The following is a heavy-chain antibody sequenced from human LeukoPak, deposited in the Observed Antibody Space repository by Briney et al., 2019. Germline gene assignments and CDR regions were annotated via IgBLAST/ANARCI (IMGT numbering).Heavy chain of an antibody. CDR2: IYYSGST. CDR1: GGSISSSSYY. Sequence: SETLSLTCTVSGGSISSSSYYWGWIRQPPGKGLEWIRSIYYSGSTYYNPSLKSRVTISVDTSKNQFSLKLSSVTAADTAVYYCARQWRRFSSGWYFDYWGQGTLVTVSS. J-gene: IGHJ4*02. CDR3: ARQWRRFSSGWYFDY. V-gene: IGHV4-39*01. D-gene: IGHD6-19*01.